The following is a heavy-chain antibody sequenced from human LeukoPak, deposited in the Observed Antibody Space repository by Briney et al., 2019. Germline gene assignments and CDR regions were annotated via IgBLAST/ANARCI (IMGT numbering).Heavy chain of an antibody. CDR2: ISSSGSTI. CDR1: GFTFSSYE. D-gene: IGHD3-10*01. Sequence: GGSLRLSCAASGFTFSSYEMNWVRQAPGKGLEWVSYISSSGSTIYYADSVKGRFTISRDNAKNSLYLQMNSLKTEDTAVYYCTTETGGRHTMVRGVIDYWGQGTLVTVSS. CDR3: TTETGGRHTMVRGVIDY. V-gene: IGHV3-48*03. J-gene: IGHJ4*02.